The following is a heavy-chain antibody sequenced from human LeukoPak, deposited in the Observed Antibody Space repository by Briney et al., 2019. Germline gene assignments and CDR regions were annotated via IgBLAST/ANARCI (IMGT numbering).Heavy chain of an antibody. J-gene: IGHJ3*02. Sequence: GSSVEVSCKASGGTFSSYAISWVRQAPGQGLEWMGGIIPIFGTPNYAQKFQGRVTITADESTNTAYMDLSSLRSEDTALYYCAIGYGSGSYFLVTDAFDIWGQGTMVTVSS. D-gene: IGHD3-10*01. V-gene: IGHV1-69*01. CDR3: AIGYGSGSYFLVTDAFDI. CDR2: IIPIFGTP. CDR1: GGTFSSYA.